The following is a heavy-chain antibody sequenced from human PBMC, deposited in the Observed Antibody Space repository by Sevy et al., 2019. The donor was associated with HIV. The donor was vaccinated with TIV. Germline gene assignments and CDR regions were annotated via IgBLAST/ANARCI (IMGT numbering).Heavy chain of an antibody. J-gene: IGHJ4*02. Sequence: GESLKISCKGHGYSFTSHWIGWVRQMPGKRLDWMGIIFPGDSETRYSPSFQGEVTISADKSISTAFLQWSSLKASDTAIYYCARSRSGYFDSSGYYINLGQGTLVTVSS. D-gene: IGHD3-22*01. CDR1: GYSFTSHW. CDR3: ARSRSGYFDSSGYYIN. V-gene: IGHV5-51*01. CDR2: IFPGDSET.